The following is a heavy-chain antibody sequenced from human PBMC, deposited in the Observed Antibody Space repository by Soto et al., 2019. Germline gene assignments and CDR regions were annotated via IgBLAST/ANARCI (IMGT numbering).Heavy chain of an antibody. CDR3: ARGDATKIIVTTYYSLDV. CDR2: IIPVFGTP. D-gene: IGHD3-22*01. V-gene: IGHV1-69*13. J-gene: IGHJ6*02. Sequence: SVKVSCKASGYTFTNYGISWVRQAPGQGLEWMGGIIPVFGTPHYAQKFQDRVTITADESTSTVYMEVSSLTSDDTAVYYCARGDATKIIVTTYYSLDVWGQGTTVTVSS. CDR1: GYTFTNYG.